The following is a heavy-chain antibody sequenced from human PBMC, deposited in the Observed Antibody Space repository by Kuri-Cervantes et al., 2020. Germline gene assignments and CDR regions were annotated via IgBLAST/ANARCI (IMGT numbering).Heavy chain of an antibody. CDR2: INPNSGGT. J-gene: IGHJ3*02. Sequence: ASVKISCKASGYTFTGYYIHWVRQAPGQGPEWMGWINPNSGGTNYAQKFPGWVNMTMSTSISTAYMELSRLSSDDTAVYYCARDGLGAAASLAFDIWGHGTMVTVSS. CDR1: GYTFTGYY. CDR3: ARDGLGAAASLAFDI. V-gene: IGHV1-2*04. D-gene: IGHD6-13*01.